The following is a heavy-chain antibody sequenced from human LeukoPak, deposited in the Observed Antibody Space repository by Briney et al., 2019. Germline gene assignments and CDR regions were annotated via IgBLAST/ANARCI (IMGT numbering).Heavy chain of an antibody. D-gene: IGHD4-17*01. CDR2: INPNSGGT. CDR1: GYTFTGYY. V-gene: IGHV1-2*02. CDR3: AREGADYGDYNLDY. J-gene: IGHJ4*02. Sequence: ASVTVSCKASGYTFTGYYMHWVRQAPGQGLEWMGWINPNSGGTNYAQKFQGRVTMTRDTSISTAYMELSRLRSDDTAVHYCAREGADYGDYNLDYWGQGTLVTVSS.